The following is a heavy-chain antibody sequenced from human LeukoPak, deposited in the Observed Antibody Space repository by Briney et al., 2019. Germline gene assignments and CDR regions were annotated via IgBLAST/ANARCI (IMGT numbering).Heavy chain of an antibody. CDR2: ISYDGIIK. D-gene: IGHD2-15*01. Sequence: GGSLRLTCAASRFAFNSYAIHWVRQAPGKGLEWVAFISYDGIIKYYADSVKGRFTISRDNSKNTLFLQMNSLRTEDTAVYYCARDLSTYYCIDYWGQGTLVTVSS. J-gene: IGHJ4*02. CDR3: ARDLSTYYCIDY. CDR1: RFAFNSYA. V-gene: IGHV3-30-3*01.